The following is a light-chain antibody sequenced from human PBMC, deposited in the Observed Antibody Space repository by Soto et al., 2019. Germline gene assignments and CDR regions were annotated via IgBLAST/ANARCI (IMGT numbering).Light chain of an antibody. CDR1: QSVSSSY. Sequence: EIVFTQSPGTLSLSPGERATLSCRASQSVSSSYLAWYQQKPGQAPRLLIYGASSRATGIPDRFSGSGSGTDFTLTISRLEPEDFAVYYCQQYGSSLFMYTFGQGTKVDIK. J-gene: IGKJ2*01. CDR2: GAS. V-gene: IGKV3-20*01. CDR3: QQYGSSLFMYT.